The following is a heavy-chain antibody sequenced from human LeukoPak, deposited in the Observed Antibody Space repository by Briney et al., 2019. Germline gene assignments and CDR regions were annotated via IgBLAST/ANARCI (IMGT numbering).Heavy chain of an antibody. J-gene: IGHJ5*02. V-gene: IGHV4-4*07. CDR3: ARDVPCSGGSCYPRRWFDP. Sequence: SETLSLTCTVSGGSISSYYWSWIRQPAGKGLEWIGRIYTSGSTNYNPSLKSRVPMSVDTSKNQFSLMLSSVTAADTAVYYCARDVPCSGGSCYPRRWFDPWGQGTLVTVSS. CDR2: IYTSGST. CDR1: GGSISSYY. D-gene: IGHD2-15*01.